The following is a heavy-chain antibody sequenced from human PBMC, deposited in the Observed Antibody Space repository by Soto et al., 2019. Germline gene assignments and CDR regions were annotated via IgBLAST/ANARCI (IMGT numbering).Heavy chain of an antibody. CDR2: ISGDGEST. D-gene: IGHD3-10*01. Sequence: EVQLLESGGGLVQPGGSLRLSCAASGFTFSSDAMSWVRQSPGKGLEWVSAISGDGESTYYADSVKGRFTISRDNSKNPRYLQMNSLRAEDTAVYYCAKLRWGSDNWFDPWGQGTLVTVSS. CDR1: GFTFSSDA. J-gene: IGHJ5*02. CDR3: AKLRWGSDNWFDP. V-gene: IGHV3-23*01.